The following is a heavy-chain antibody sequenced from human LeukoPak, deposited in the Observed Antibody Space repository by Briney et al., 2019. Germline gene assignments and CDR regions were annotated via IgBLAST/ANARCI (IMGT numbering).Heavy chain of an antibody. CDR2: INHSGST. D-gene: IGHD3-22*01. J-gene: IGHJ4*02. V-gene: IGHV4-34*01. Sequence: GSLRLSCAASGFTFSNAWMSWIRQPPGKGLEWIGEINHSGSTNYNPSLKSRVTISVDTSKNQFSLKLSSVTAADTAVYYCARVRYYYDSSGYYLRGIFDYWGQGTLVTVSS. CDR3: ARVRYYYDSSGYYLRGIFDY. CDR1: GFTFSNAW.